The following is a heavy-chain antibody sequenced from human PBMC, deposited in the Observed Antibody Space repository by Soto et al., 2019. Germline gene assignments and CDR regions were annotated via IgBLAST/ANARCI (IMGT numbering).Heavy chain of an antibody. CDR1: GGSFSGYY. CDR2: INHSGST. D-gene: IGHD3-3*01. Sequence: SETLSLTCAVYGGSFSGYYWSWIRQPPGKGLEWIGEINHSGSTNYNPSLKSRVTISVDTSKNQFSLKLSSVTAADTAVYYCARSHYDFWSGYYKRNWFDPWGQGTLVTVS. J-gene: IGHJ5*02. CDR3: ARSHYDFWSGYYKRNWFDP. V-gene: IGHV4-34*01.